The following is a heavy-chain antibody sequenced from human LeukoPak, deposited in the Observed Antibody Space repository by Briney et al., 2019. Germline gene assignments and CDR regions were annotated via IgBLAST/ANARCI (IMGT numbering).Heavy chain of an antibody. CDR2: ISWDGDST. CDR3: ARVNHGDYGGGYFDS. D-gene: IGHD4-17*01. Sequence: GGSLRLSCAASGFTFDDFSMHWVRQAPGKGLEWVSLISWDGDSTYYADSVRGRFTISRDDNKKSLYLQMNSLRTEDTALYYCARVNHGDYGGGYFDSWGQGTLVTVSS. J-gene: IGHJ4*02. CDR1: GFTFDDFS. V-gene: IGHV3-43D*03.